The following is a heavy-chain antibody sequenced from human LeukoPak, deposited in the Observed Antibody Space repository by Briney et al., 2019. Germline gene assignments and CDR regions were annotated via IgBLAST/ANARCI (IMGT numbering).Heavy chain of an antibody. CDR2: MNPNSGNT. D-gene: IGHD2-2*01. V-gene: IGHV1-8*03. CDR3: AREGRGYCSSTSCYMQHFDY. CDR1: GYTFTTYV. Sequence: AAVKVSCXASGYTFTTYVINWVRQATGQGVAWMGWMNPNSGNTGCVQKFKGRVTITRNTAISTAYMELSSLRSEDTAVYYGAREGRGYCSSTSCYMQHFDYWGQGTLVTVSS. J-gene: IGHJ4*02.